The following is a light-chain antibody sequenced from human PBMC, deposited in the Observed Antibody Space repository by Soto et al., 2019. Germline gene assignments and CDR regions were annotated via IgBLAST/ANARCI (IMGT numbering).Light chain of an antibody. J-gene: IGKJ1*01. CDR3: QQSYNTPWT. CDR1: QSISSY. CDR2: AAS. Sequence: DIQMTQSPSSLSASVGDRVTITCRASQSISSYVNWYQQKSGKAPNLLINAASNLQSGVPSSFSGSGSGTDFTLTISSLQREDSATYYCQQSYNTPWTFGQGTRVEI. V-gene: IGKV1-39*01.